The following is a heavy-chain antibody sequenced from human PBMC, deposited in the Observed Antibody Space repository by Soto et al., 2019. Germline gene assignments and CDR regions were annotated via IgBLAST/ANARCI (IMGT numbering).Heavy chain of an antibody. CDR2: IDYSGST. J-gene: IGHJ4*02. CDR3: ARTLVVVAATHDY. D-gene: IGHD2-15*01. Sequence: QVQLQESGPGLVKPSQTLSLTCTVSGGSISSGGYYWIWIRQHPGKGLEWIGYIDYSGSTYYNPSLKRRVTISVDTSKNQFSLKLSSVTAAYTAVYYCARTLVVVAATHDYWGQGTLVTVSS. V-gene: IGHV4-31*03. CDR1: GGSISSGGYY.